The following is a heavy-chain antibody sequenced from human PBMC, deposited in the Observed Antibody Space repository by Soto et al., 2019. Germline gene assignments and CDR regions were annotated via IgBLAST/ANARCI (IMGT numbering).Heavy chain of an antibody. J-gene: IGHJ4*02. CDR1: GGSISSGGYY. Sequence: QVQLQESGPGLVKPSQTLSLTCTVSGGSISSGGYYWSWIRQHPGTGLEWIGNIYYSGYTYYNPSLKSRVTISVDTSKSQFSLRLSSVTAADTAVYYCARGGDYEAFDYWGQGTLVTVSS. CDR3: ARGGDYEAFDY. CDR2: IYYSGYT. D-gene: IGHD4-17*01. V-gene: IGHV4-31*03.